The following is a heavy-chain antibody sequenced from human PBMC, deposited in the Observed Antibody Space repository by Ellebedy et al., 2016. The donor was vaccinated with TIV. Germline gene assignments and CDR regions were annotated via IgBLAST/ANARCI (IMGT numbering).Heavy chain of an antibody. CDR3: ARDLHFAFDY. CDR2: ISSNSGNK. CDR1: GFIFSSYN. J-gene: IGHJ4*02. Sequence: PGGSLRLSCAASGFIFSSYNMNWVRQAPGKGLEWVSSISSNSGNKYCADSVEGRFTISRDNARNSLYLQMNSLRAEDTAVYYCARDLHFAFDYWGRGTLVTVSS. V-gene: IGHV3-21*01.